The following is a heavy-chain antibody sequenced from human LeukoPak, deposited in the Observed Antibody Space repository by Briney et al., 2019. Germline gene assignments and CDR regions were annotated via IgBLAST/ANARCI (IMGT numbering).Heavy chain of an antibody. J-gene: IGHJ4*02. V-gene: IGHV4-34*01. CDR1: GGSFSGYY. CDR3: ARVTNTRWFGELPYFDY. D-gene: IGHD3-10*01. Sequence: SETLSLTCAVYGGSFSGYYWSWIRQPPGKGLEWIGEINHSGSTNYNPSLKSRVTISVDTSKNQFSPKLSSVTAADTAVYYCARVTNTRWFGELPYFDYWGQGTLVTVSS. CDR2: INHSGST.